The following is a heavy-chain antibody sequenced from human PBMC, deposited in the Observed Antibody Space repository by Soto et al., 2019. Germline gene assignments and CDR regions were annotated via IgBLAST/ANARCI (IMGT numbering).Heavy chain of an antibody. Sequence: PSETLSLTCTISGDSVTSGDYYWSWIRQPPGKGLEWLGYIYNSGSTNYNPSLKSRVTISEDTSKSQFSLKVNSMTAADTAVYYCAKYNWNYVGYDAFDIWGQGTMVTVSS. J-gene: IGHJ3*02. CDR2: IYNSGST. CDR3: AKYNWNYVGYDAFDI. D-gene: IGHD1-7*01. CDR1: GDSVTSGDYY. V-gene: IGHV4-61*08.